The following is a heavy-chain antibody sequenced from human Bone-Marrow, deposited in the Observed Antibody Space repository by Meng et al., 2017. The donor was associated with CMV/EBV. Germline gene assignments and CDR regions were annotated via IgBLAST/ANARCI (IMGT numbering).Heavy chain of an antibody. Sequence: GGSLRLSCAASGFTFSTYAMHWVRQAPGKGLEWVAVISYDGSNKYYAASVKGRFTISRDNSKNTLYLQMNSLRAEDTAVYYCARVLGEYSGNWGPMDVWGQGTTVTVSS. J-gene: IGHJ6*02. D-gene: IGHD5-12*01. CDR2: ISYDGSNK. CDR1: GFTFSTYA. CDR3: ARVLGEYSGNWGPMDV. V-gene: IGHV3-30-3*01.